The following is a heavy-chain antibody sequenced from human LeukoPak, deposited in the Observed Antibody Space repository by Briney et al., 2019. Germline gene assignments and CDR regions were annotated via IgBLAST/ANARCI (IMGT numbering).Heavy chain of an antibody. CDR1: GGSFRGYY. D-gene: IGHD4/OR15-4a*01. CDR2: IDQSGSS. V-gene: IGHV4-34*01. Sequence: SETLSLTCAVYGGSFRGYYWSWIRQSPGKGLEWIGEIDQSGSSDYNPSLKSRVTISVDTSKNQFSLKLTSVTAADTAVYYCARRSFRGATDYWGQATLVTVSA. CDR3: ARRSFRGATDY. J-gene: IGHJ4*02.